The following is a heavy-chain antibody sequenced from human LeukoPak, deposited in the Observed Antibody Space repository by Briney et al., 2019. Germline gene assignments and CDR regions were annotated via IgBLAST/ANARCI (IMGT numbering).Heavy chain of an antibody. CDR3: ARGGYYGSGNDFRFDP. CDR2: IYYSGST. V-gene: IGHV4-59*01. Sequence: PSETLSLTCTVSGGSISNYYWSWIRQPPGKGLEWIGYIYYSGSTNYNPSLKSRVTISVDTSKNQFSLKLSSVTAADTAIYYCARGGYYGSGNDFRFDPWGQGTLVTVSS. J-gene: IGHJ5*02. CDR1: GGSISNYY. D-gene: IGHD3-10*01.